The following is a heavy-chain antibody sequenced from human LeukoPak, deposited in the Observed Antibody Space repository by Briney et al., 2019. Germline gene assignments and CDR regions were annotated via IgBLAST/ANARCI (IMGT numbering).Heavy chain of an antibody. CDR1: GGSFSGYY. CDR2: INHSGST. V-gene: IGHV4-34*01. J-gene: IGHJ4*02. CDR3: ATAMVTRNFDY. Sequence: LETLSLTCAVYGGSFSGYYCSWIRQPPGKGLEWIGEINHSGSTNYNPSLKSRVTISVDTSKNQFSLKLSSVTAADTAVYYCATAMVTRNFDYWGQGTLVTVSS. D-gene: IGHD5-18*01.